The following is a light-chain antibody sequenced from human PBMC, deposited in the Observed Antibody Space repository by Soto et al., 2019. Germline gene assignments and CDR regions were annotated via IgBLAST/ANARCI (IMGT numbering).Light chain of an antibody. V-gene: IGKV1-5*03. CDR2: TAS. CDR3: QQYNSYST. J-gene: IGKJ1*01. Sequence: DIQMTQSPSTLSASVGDRVIITCRASQSISAWLAWYQQKPGLAPKLLIYTASTLPDGVPSRFRGRGFGTAFTLTISSLQPDDFASYYCQQYNSYSTFGQGTKVDI. CDR1: QSISAW.